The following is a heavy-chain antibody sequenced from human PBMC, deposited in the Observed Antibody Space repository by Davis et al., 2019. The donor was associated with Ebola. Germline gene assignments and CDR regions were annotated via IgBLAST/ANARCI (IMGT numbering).Heavy chain of an antibody. CDR1: GVSISSYY. J-gene: IGHJ4*02. CDR3: ARHSEISSSWLISPFDY. CDR2: IDYSGST. D-gene: IGHD6-13*01. V-gene: IGHV4-59*08. Sequence: PSETLSLTCTVSGVSISSYYWSWIRQPPGKGLAWIGYIDYSGSTNYNPSLKSRVTISIDTSKNQFSLKLSSVTAADTAVYYCARHSEISSSWLISPFDYWGQGTLVTVSS.